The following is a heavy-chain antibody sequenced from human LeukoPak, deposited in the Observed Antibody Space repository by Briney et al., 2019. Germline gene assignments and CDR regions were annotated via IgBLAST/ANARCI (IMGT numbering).Heavy chain of an antibody. Sequence: GGSVRLSRAASVFTLSSYHLHWVRHSTGKGREWVSAIGPAGDTYYPGSVKGRFTIFRENAKNSLYLQMNSLRAEDTAVYYCARGGSGWSNFDYWGQGTLVTVSS. CDR1: VFTLSSYH. CDR2: IGPAGDT. J-gene: IGHJ4*02. CDR3: ARGGSGWSNFDY. D-gene: IGHD6-19*01. V-gene: IGHV3-13*01.